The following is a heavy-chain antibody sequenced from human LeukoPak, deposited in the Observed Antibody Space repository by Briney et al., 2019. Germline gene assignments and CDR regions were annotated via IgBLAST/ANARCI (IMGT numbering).Heavy chain of an antibody. D-gene: IGHD7-27*01. CDR3: ARVEANGGSYYFDY. Sequence: SETLSPTCSVAGGSISDYYWSWIRQPPGKSLVWIGYIHYSGSTNYNPSLSSRVTISVDTSKNQFSLKLSSVTAADTAVYYCARVEANGGSYYFDYWGQGTLVSVSS. V-gene: IGHV4-59*12. CDR2: IHYSGST. J-gene: IGHJ4*02. CDR1: GGSISDYY.